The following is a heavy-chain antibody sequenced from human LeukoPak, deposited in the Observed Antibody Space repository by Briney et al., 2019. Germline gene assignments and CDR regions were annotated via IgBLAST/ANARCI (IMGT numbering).Heavy chain of an antibody. V-gene: IGHV4-59*01. Sequence: SETLSLTCTVSGDSISGYYWSWIRQPPGKGLEWIGYVYHTGHTHYSPSLKSRVTVSLDTSRNRVSLILRSVTAADTAVYYCARHRFGHLFDYWGQGTLVFVSS. CDR2: VYHTGHT. CDR1: GDSISGYY. J-gene: IGHJ4*02. CDR3: ARHRFGHLFDY. D-gene: IGHD3-16*01.